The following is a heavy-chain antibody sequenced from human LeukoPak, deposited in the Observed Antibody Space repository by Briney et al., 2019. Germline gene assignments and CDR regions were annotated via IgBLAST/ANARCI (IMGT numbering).Heavy chain of an antibody. V-gene: IGHV1-46*01. Sequence: AASVKVSCKASGYTFTSYYMHWVRQAPGQGLEWMGIINPSGGSTSYAQKFQGRVTMTRDMSTSTVYMELSSLRSEDTAVYYCARDTIEPAAVYYYYMDVWGKGTTVTVSS. J-gene: IGHJ6*03. CDR3: ARDTIEPAAVYYYYMDV. CDR1: GYTFTSYY. CDR2: INPSGGST. D-gene: IGHD6-13*01.